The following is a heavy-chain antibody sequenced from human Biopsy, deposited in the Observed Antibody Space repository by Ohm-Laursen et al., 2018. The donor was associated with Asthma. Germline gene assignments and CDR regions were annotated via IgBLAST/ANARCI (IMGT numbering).Heavy chain of an antibody. Sequence: SLRLSCAASGFNFHNYGMNWVRRAPGKGLEWVAQMLFDGRKINYPDSVKGRFTISRGNSKNMVYLQMNSLRPEDTAVYYCAKDRVAGRSYYFDYWGQGSLVSVSS. CDR2: MLFDGRKI. CDR1: GFNFHNYG. D-gene: IGHD6-13*01. V-gene: IGHV3-30*18. J-gene: IGHJ4*02. CDR3: AKDRVAGRSYYFDY.